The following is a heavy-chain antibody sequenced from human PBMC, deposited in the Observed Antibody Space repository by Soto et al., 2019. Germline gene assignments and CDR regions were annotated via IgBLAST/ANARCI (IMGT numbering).Heavy chain of an antibody. Sequence: GGSLRLSCAASGFTFSSYGMHWVRQAPGKGLEWVAVISYDGSNKYYADSVKGRFTISRDNSKNTLYLQMNSLRAEDTAVYYCAKDGEDGYNYLNYFDYWGQGTLVTVSS. D-gene: IGHD5-12*01. CDR1: GFTFSSYG. V-gene: IGHV3-30*18. J-gene: IGHJ4*02. CDR3: AKDGEDGYNYLNYFDY. CDR2: ISYDGSNK.